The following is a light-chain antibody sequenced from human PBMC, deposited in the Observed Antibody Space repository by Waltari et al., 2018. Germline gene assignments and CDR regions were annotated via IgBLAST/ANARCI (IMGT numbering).Light chain of an antibody. Sequence: QSVLTQPPSASAPPGQRVTISCSGSYSHVRNYNVYWYQQLPGTAPRLLIYNNDVRPSGVSDRFSGSKSGTSAFLAISGLRSEDEADYYCAAWDGSLSGYVFGIGTKVTVL. CDR3: AAWDGSLSGYV. CDR1: YSHVRNYN. J-gene: IGLJ1*01. V-gene: IGLV1-47*01. CDR2: NND.